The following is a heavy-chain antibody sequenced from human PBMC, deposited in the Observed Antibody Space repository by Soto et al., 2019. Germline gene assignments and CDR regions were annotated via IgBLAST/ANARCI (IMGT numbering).Heavy chain of an antibody. J-gene: IGHJ5*02. CDR1: GGSISDRHW. D-gene: IGHD5-18*01. CDR2: IYYSGNT. V-gene: IGHV4-4*02. Sequence: QVQLQESGPGLVKPSGTLSLTCVVSGGSISDRHWWSWVRQPPGKGLEWIGEIYYSGNTNYNPSLKSRVSISIDKSRNQLSLKLSSVSAADTDLYYCARGEGYSPTDLWGQGTLVIVSS. CDR3: ARGEGYSPTDL.